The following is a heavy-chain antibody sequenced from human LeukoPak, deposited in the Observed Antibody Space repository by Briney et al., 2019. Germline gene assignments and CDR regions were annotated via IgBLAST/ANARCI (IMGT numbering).Heavy chain of an antibody. D-gene: IGHD4-11*01. Sequence: SETLSLTCTVSGGSISNYYWSWVRQPPGEGLEWIGCIYYIGSTNYNPSLKSRVTISPDTSKNQFSLELSSVTAADTAVYYRARHGGAYSFDYWGQGTLVTVSS. CDR3: ARHGGAYSFDY. V-gene: IGHV4-59*08. J-gene: IGHJ4*02. CDR1: GGSISNYY. CDR2: IYYIGST.